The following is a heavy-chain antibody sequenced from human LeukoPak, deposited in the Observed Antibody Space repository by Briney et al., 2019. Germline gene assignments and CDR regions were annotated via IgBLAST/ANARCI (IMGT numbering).Heavy chain of an antibody. CDR2: INPNSGGT. CDR1: GYTFTGYY. V-gene: IGHV1-2*02. Sequence: GASVKVSCKASGYTFTGYYMRWVRQAPGQGLEWMGWINPNSGGTNYAQQFQGRVTMTRNTTISTAYMELSRLRSDDTAVYYCARDEKYQLLNYMDVWGKGTTVTVSS. CDR3: ARDEKYQLLNYMDV. J-gene: IGHJ6*03. D-gene: IGHD2-2*01.